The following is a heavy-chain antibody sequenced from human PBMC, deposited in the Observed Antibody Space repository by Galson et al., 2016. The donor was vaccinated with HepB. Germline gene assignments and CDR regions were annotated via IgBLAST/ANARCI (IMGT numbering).Heavy chain of an antibody. V-gene: IGHV3-21*01. CDR3: ARGDIVGAIFDY. CDR1: GFTFSSYS. Sequence: SLRLSCAASGFTFSSYSMNWVRQAPGKGLEWVSSISSSSSYIYYADSVKGRFTISRDSAKNSLYLQMNSLRAEDTAVYYCARGDIVGAIFDYWGQGTLVIVSS. CDR2: ISSSSSYI. J-gene: IGHJ4*02. D-gene: IGHD1-26*01.